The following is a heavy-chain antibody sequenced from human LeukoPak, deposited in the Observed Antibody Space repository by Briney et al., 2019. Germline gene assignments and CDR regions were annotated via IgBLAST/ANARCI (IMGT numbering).Heavy chain of an antibody. CDR3: ARTLNPHITVESDYDSGPLDY. D-gene: IGHD3-22*01. J-gene: IGHJ4*02. Sequence: ASVNVSCKASGYTFTSYYKHWVRQAPGQGLEWMGIINPSGGSTSYAQKFQGRVTMTRDTSTSTVYMELSSLRSEDTAVYYCARTLNPHITVESDYDSGPLDYWGQGSLVTVSS. V-gene: IGHV1-46*01. CDR1: GYTFTSYY. CDR2: INPSGGST.